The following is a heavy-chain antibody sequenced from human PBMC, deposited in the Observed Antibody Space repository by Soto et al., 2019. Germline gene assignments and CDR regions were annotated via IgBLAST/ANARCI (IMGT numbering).Heavy chain of an antibody. CDR1: GGTFSSYT. D-gene: IGHD2-15*01. V-gene: IGHV1-69*02. CDR3: ARCGYCSGGSCYSSNYGMDV. J-gene: IGHJ6*02. Sequence: QVQLVQSGAEVKKPGSSVKVSCKASGGTFSSYTISWVRQAPGQGLEWMGRIIPILGIANYAQKFQGRVTITADRSTSTAYMGLSSLRSEDTAVYYCARCGYCSGGSCYSSNYGMDVWGQGTTVTVSS. CDR2: IIPILGIA.